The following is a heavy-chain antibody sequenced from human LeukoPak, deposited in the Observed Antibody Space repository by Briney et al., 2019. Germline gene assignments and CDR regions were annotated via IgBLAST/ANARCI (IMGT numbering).Heavy chain of an antibody. CDR1: GFTFSSYS. Sequence: PGGSLRLSCAASGFTFSSYSMNWVRQAPGKGLEWVSSISSSSSYIYYADSVKGRFTISRDNAKNSLYLQMNSLRAEDTAVYYCARGAVGIVTLDYFDYWGQGTLVTVSS. CDR3: ARGAVGIVTLDYFDY. V-gene: IGHV3-21*01. D-gene: IGHD2-21*01. CDR2: ISSSSSYI. J-gene: IGHJ4*02.